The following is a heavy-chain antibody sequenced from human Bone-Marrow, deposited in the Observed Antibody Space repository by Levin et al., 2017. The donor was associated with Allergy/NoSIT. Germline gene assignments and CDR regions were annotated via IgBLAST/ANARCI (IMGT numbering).Heavy chain of an antibody. D-gene: IGHD6-19*01. CDR2: INPDSGGT. CDR1: GFTFTGYY. V-gene: IGHV1-2*02. J-gene: IGHJ4*02. CDR3: AREASSSGWYDKLDY. Sequence: ASVKVSCKASGFTFTGYYIHWIRQAPRQGLEWMGWINPDSGGTSYAQNFQGRVTMTRDTSISTAYMELSRLTSDDTAVYYCAREASSSGWYDKLDYWGQGTLVTVSS.